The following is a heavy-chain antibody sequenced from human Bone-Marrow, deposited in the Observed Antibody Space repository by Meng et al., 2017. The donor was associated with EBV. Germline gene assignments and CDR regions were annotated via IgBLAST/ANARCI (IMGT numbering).Heavy chain of an antibody. CDR3: ASESGRGFTPDY. J-gene: IGHJ4*02. CDR1: GGTCRSDA. CDR2: LIPMVGAP. Sequence: QVQVVQPGAEVKKAGSSVKVSCRTSGGTCRSDAVSWVRQAPGQGLEWMGGLIPMVGAPHYAQKFQGRVTIIADESTSTHSMELNSLRSEDTAMYYCASESGRGFTPDYWGQGTLVTVSS. V-gene: IGHV1-69*01. D-gene: IGHD3-10*01.